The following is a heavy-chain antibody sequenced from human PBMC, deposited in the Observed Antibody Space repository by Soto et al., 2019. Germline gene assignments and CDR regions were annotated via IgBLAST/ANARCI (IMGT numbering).Heavy chain of an antibody. D-gene: IGHD3-3*01. Sequence: EVQVLESGGGLVQPGGSLRLSCAASGFTFSSYAMSWVRQAPGKGLEWVSAISGSGGSTYYADSVKGRFTISRDNSKNTLYLQMNSLRAEDTAVYYCAKVLRYYDFWSGSFDYWGQGTLVTVSS. CDR3: AKVLRYYDFWSGSFDY. CDR1: GFTFSSYA. J-gene: IGHJ4*02. V-gene: IGHV3-23*01. CDR2: ISGSGGST.